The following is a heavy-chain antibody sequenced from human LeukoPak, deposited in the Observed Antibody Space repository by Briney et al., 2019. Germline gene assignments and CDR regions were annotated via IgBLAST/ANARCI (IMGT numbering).Heavy chain of an antibody. J-gene: IGHJ5*02. CDR1: GGSISSFH. CDR2: FYSNGRT. Sequence: KPSETLSLTCDVSGGSISSFHWNWIRQPPGKGLEWMLSFYSNGRTNYNPSLKSRVTTSVETSKNQFYLTLTSVTAADTAFYYCARDRPQLTSGMTGYNWFDLWGPGTLVTVSS. CDR3: ARDRPQLTSGMTGYNWFDL. V-gene: IGHV4-59*01. D-gene: IGHD2-2*01.